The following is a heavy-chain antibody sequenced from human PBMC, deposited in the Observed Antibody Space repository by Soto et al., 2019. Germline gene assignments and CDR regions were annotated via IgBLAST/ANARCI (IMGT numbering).Heavy chain of an antibody. CDR1: GYTFTSYD. Sequence: ASVKVSCKASGYTFTSYDINWVRQATGKGLEWMGWMNPNSGNTGYAQKFQGRVTMTRNTSISTAYMELSSLRSEDTAVYYCARGLGIAVAGRNWFDPWGQGTLVTVSS. D-gene: IGHD6-19*01. CDR2: MNPNSGNT. CDR3: ARGLGIAVAGRNWFDP. V-gene: IGHV1-8*01. J-gene: IGHJ5*02.